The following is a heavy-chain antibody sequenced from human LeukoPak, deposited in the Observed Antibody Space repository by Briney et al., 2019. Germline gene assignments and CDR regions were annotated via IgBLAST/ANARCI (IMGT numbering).Heavy chain of an antibody. Sequence: SETLSLTCTVSVGSISSSSYYWGWIRQPPGKGLEWIGSIYYSGSTYCSPSLKSRVTISVDTSKNQFSMKLSSVTAADTAVYYCASSIAAAGTTAAFDYWGQGTLVTVSS. CDR1: VGSISSSSYY. J-gene: IGHJ4*02. CDR3: ASSIAAAGTTAAFDY. CDR2: IYYSGST. D-gene: IGHD6-13*01. V-gene: IGHV4-39*07.